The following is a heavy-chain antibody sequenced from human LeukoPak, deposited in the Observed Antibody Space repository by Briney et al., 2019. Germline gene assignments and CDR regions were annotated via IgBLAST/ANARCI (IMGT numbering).Heavy chain of an antibody. V-gene: IGHV3-23*01. D-gene: IGHD2-15*01. Sequence: GGSLRLSCAASGFTFSSYSMSWVRQAPGKGLEWVSAISSSGGSTDYTDSVKGRLTISRDNSKNTLYLQMNSLRAEDTAVYYCAKDTYWMGYCSGGSCYSGDYWGQGTLVTVSS. CDR1: GFTFSSYS. CDR3: AKDTYWMGYCSGGSCYSGDY. J-gene: IGHJ4*02. CDR2: ISSSGGST.